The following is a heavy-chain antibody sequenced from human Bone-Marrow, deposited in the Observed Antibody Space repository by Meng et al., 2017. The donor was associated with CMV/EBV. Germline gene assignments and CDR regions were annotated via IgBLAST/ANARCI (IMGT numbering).Heavy chain of an antibody. V-gene: IGHV3-23*01. CDR3: AKAPKYLY. D-gene: IGHD6-6*01. J-gene: IGHJ4*02. Sequence: ETLSLTCAASGFTFSSYAMSWVRQAPGKGLEWVSAISGSGGSTYYADSVKGRFTISRDNSKNTLYLQMNSLRAEDTAVYYCAKAPKYLYWGQGTLVTVSS. CDR2: ISGSGGST. CDR1: GFTFSSYA.